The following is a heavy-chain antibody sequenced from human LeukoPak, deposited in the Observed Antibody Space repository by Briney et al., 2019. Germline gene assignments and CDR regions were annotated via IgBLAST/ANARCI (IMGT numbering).Heavy chain of an antibody. CDR1: GFTVSSNY. CDR2: IYSGGST. D-gene: IGHD3-10*01. CDR3: ARELWFGDLLEGFDP. V-gene: IGHV3-53*04. Sequence: PGGSLRLSCAASGFTVSSNYMSWVRQAPGKGLEWVSVIYSGGSTYYADSVKGRFTISRHNSKNTLYLQMNSLRAEDTAVYYCARELWFGDLLEGFDPWGQGTLVTVSS. J-gene: IGHJ5*02.